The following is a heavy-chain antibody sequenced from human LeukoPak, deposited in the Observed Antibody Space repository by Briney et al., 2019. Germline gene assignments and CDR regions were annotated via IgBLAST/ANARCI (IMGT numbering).Heavy chain of an antibody. Sequence: GGSLRLSCAASGFTFSSYSMNWVRQAPGKGLEWVSYISSSSSTIYYADSVKGRFTISRDNAKNSLYLQMNSLRAEDTAVYYCARGIAAAVFAVGYWGQGTLVTVSS. CDR3: ARGIAAAVFAVGY. J-gene: IGHJ4*02. V-gene: IGHV3-48*01. CDR2: ISSSSSTI. D-gene: IGHD6-13*01. CDR1: GFTFSSYS.